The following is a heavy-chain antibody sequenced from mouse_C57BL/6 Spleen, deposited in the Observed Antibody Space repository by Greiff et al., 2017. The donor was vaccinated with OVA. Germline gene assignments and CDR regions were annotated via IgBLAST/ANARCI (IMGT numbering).Heavy chain of an antibody. CDR2: IYPGSGST. V-gene: IGHV1-55*01. CDR1: GYTFTSYW. J-gene: IGHJ4*01. CDR3: ARGYYDYDDYAMDY. D-gene: IGHD2-4*01. Sequence: QVQLQQSGAELVKPGASVKMSCKASGYTFTSYWITWVKQRPGQGLEWIGDIYPGSGSTNYNEKFKSKATLTVDTSSSTAYMQLSSLSSEDSAVYYCARGYYDYDDYAMDYWGQGTSVTVSS.